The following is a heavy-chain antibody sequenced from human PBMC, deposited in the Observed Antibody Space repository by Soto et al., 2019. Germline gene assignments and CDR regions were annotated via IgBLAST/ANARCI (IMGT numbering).Heavy chain of an antibody. D-gene: IGHD6-6*01. Sequence: SETLSLTCTVSGGSVSSGSYYWSWIRQPPGKGLEWIGYIYYSGSTNYNPSLKSRVSISIDTSKKQFSLNLASVSAADTAVYYCARAPKVSGSSQTRPDFWGQGTLVTVSS. J-gene: IGHJ4*02. CDR2: IYYSGST. CDR1: GGSVSSGSYY. V-gene: IGHV4-61*01. CDR3: ARAPKVSGSSQTRPDF.